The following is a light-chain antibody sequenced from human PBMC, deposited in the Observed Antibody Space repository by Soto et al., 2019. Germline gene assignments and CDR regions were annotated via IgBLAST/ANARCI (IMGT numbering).Light chain of an antibody. Sequence: EIVLTQSPGTLSLSPGGRASRSCRASQSVSSSYLAWYQQKPGQAPRLVIYGASSRATGIPDRFSGSGSGTDFTLTISRLEPEDFAVYYCQQYGSSRWTFGQGTKVDIK. CDR2: GAS. V-gene: IGKV3-20*01. J-gene: IGKJ1*01. CDR1: QSVSSSY. CDR3: QQYGSSRWT.